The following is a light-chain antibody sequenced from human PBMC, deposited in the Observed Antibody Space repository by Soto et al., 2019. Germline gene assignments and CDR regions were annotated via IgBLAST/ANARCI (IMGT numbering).Light chain of an antibody. CDR2: DAS. J-gene: IGKJ3*01. CDR3: QQYYNLPLT. Sequence: DIQMTQSPSSLSASVGDRVTITCQASQDISTYLNWYHQKPGKAPRLLIYDASNLETGVPSRFSGSGSGTDFTFTISSLQPEDIATYYCQQYYNLPLTFGPGTKVDIK. V-gene: IGKV1-33*01. CDR1: QDISTY.